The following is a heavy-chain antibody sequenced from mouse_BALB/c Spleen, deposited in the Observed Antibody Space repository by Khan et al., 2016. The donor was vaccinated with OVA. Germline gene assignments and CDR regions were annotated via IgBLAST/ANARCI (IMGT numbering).Heavy chain of an antibody. V-gene: IGHV3-2*02. CDR3: ARSIMAN. Sequence: EVQLQESGPGLVKPSQSLSLTCTVTGYSITSDYAWNWIRQFPGNKLEWMGYIRYSGSTSYNPSLKSRISITRDTSKNQFFLQLNSVTPEDTATYYCARSIMANWGQGTTLTVSS. CDR2: IRYSGST. CDR1: GYSITSDYA. J-gene: IGHJ2*01.